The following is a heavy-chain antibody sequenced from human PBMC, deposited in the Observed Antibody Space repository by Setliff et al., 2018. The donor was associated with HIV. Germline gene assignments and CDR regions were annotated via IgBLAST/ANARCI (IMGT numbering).Heavy chain of an antibody. Sequence: SETLSLTCAVYGESFIDHYWTWIRQPPGKGLEWIGETNHSGTADYNPSLKSRVTISIDTSKNQFSLKLTSVTAADTALYYCARFYIHYNNHNYYGLDVWGRGTPVTSP. J-gene: IGHJ6*02. CDR1: GESFIDHY. D-gene: IGHD4-4*01. V-gene: IGHV4-34*01. CDR2: TNHSGTA. CDR3: ARFYIHYNNHNYYGLDV.